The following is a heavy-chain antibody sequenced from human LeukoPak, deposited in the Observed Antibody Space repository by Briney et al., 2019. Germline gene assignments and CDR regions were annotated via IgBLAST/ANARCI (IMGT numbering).Heavy chain of an antibody. J-gene: IGHJ4*02. D-gene: IGHD4-11*01. CDR2: IWYDGSNK. CDR3: ARESSTVTTRLVDY. CDR1: GFTFSSYG. V-gene: IGHV3-33*01. Sequence: PGGSLRLSCAASGFTFSSYGMHWVRQAPGKGLEWVAVIWYDGSNKYYADSVKGRFTISRDNSKNTLYLQMNSLRAEDTAVYYCARESSTVTTRLVDYWGQGTLVTVFS.